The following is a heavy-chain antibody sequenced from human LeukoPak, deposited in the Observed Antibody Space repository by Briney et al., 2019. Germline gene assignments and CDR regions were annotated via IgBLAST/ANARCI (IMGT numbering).Heavy chain of an antibody. J-gene: IGHJ4*02. V-gene: IGHV4-59*01. Sequence: SETLSLTCTVSGGSISGYYWSWIRQPPGKGLELIGYIYYSGTTNYNPSFKSRITISVDTSRNQFSLTPSSVTAADTAVYYCARFGSYSFDSWGQGSLVTVSS. CDR3: ARFGSYSFDS. CDR1: GGSISGYY. D-gene: IGHD2-21*01. CDR2: IYYSGTT.